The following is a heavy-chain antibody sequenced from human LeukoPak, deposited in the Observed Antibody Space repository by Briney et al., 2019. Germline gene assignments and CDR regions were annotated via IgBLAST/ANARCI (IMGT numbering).Heavy chain of an antibody. Sequence: GGSLRLSCAASGFTVSSKYMNWVRQAPGKGLEWVSVIYSGGSTYYADSVKGRFTISRDNSKNTLYLQMTSLRAEDTAVCYCAREGATTSFDYWGQGTLVTVSS. V-gene: IGHV3-53*01. J-gene: IGHJ4*02. CDR1: GFTVSSKY. CDR3: AREGATTSFDY. D-gene: IGHD1-26*01. CDR2: IYSGGST.